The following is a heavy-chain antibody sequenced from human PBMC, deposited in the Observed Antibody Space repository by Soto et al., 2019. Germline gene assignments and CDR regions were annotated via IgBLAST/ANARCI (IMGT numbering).Heavy chain of an antibody. CDR3: AKSIGTTQRGIDY. Sequence: EVQLLESGGGLVQPGGSLRLSCAASGFTFSSYGMSWVRQAPGKGLEWVSAISGSGASIYYVYSVKGRFTISRDNSKNTLYLQMNGLRAKDTALYYCAKSIGTTQRGIDYWGQGTLVTVSS. CDR1: GFTFSSYG. V-gene: IGHV3-23*01. CDR2: ISGSGASI. J-gene: IGHJ4*02. D-gene: IGHD1-7*01.